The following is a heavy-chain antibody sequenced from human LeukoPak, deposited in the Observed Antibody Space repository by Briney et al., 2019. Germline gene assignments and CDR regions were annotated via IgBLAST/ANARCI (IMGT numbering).Heavy chain of an antibody. J-gene: IGHJ4*02. CDR2: VNPTDGGT. V-gene: IGHV1-46*01. CDR3: TRSGVVGAPGDFDC. CDR1: GCTFSSYY. D-gene: IGHD2-15*01. Sequence: ASVKVSCKASGCTFSSYYIHWVRQAPGQGLQWMGIVNPTDGGTQYAQNFQGRVTMTRDTSTSTVYMELSSLTSEDTAVYFCTRSGVVGAPGDFDCWGQGTLITVSS.